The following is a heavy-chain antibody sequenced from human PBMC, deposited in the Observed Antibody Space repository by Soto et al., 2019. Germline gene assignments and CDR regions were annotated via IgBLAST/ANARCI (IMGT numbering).Heavy chain of an antibody. D-gene: IGHD3-3*01. J-gene: IGHJ6*02. Sequence: SGPTLVNHTQTFTLTCTFTGFSLSTSGMCVSWIRQPPGTALEWLALVDWDDGKYYSTSLKTRLTISKDTSKNQVVLTMTNMDPVDTATYYCARIDFGYYYGMDVWGQGTTVTVSS. CDR2: VDWDDGK. V-gene: IGHV2-70*01. CDR1: GFSLSTSGMC. CDR3: ARIDFGYYYGMDV.